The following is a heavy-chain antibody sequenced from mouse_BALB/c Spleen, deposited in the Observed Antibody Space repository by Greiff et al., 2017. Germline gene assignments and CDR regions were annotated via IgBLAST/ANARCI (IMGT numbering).Heavy chain of an antibody. CDR1: GFSLTSYG. V-gene: IGHV2-4-1*01. CDR2: IWSGGST. D-gene: IGHD1-1*01. Sequence: QVQLQQSGPGLVQPSQSLSITCTVSGFSLTSYGVHWVRQSPGKGLEWLGVIWSGGSTDYNAAFISRLSISKDNSKSQVFFKMNSLQADDTAIYYCARNCYGSSYSYWYFDVWGAGTTVTVSS. CDR3: ARNCYGSSYSYWYFDV. J-gene: IGHJ1*01.